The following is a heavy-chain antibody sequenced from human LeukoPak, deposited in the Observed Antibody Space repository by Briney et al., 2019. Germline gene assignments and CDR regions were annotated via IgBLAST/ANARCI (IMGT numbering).Heavy chain of an antibody. D-gene: IGHD6-13*01. CDR2: INPNSGGT. J-gene: IGHJ4*02. CDR3: ARDLTWGIAAAGTGY. Sequence: ASVKVSCKASGVTFSDYALNWVRQAPGQGLEWMGWINPNSGGTNYAQKFQGRVTMTRDTSISTAYMELSRLRSDDTAVYYCARDLTWGIAAAGTGYWGQGTLVTVSS. V-gene: IGHV1-2*02. CDR1: GVTFSDYA.